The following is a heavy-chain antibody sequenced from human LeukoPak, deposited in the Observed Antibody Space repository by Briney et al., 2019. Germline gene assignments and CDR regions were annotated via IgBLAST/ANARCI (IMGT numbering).Heavy chain of an antibody. CDR3: ARANGYGLLDY. V-gene: IGHV4-39*07. CDR1: GGSISSSTYY. CDR2: IFNSGNT. D-gene: IGHD5-18*01. J-gene: IGHJ4*02. Sequence: SETLSLTCTVSGGSISSSTYYWGWIRQPPGKGLEWIGSIFNSGNTYDNPSLRSRVTISVDTSKNQFSLKLSSVTAADTAVYYCARANGYGLLDYWGQGTLVSVSS.